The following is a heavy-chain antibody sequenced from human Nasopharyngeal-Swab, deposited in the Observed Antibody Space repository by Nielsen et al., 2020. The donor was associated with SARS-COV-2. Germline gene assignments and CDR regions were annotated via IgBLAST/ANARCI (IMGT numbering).Heavy chain of an antibody. CDR1: GFTFSSYG. CDR2: IWYDGSNK. D-gene: IGHD2-15*01. J-gene: IGHJ5*02. CDR3: ARDRPPFVCSCGSCDSP. Sequence: GESLKISCAASGFTFSSYGMHWVRKAPGKGQELVAVIWYDGSNKYYADSVKGRFTISIDNHKNTLYLQMNSLGAEVTAVYYCARDRPPFVCSCGSCDSPWCQGTLVTVSS. V-gene: IGHV3-33*08.